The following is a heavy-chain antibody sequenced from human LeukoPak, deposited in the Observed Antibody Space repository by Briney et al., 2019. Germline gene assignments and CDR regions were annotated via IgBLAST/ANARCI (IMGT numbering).Heavy chain of an antibody. CDR2: IYYSGST. CDR1: GGSISSSSYY. CDR3: ATNGHYCSGGSCSTNWFDP. D-gene: IGHD2-15*01. Sequence: SETLSLTCTVSGGSISSSSYYWGWIRQPPGKGLEWIGSIYYSGSTYYNPSLKSRVTISVDTSKNQFSLKLSSVTAADTAVYYCATNGHYCSGGSCSTNWFDPWGQGTLVTVSS. V-gene: IGHV4-39*07. J-gene: IGHJ5*02.